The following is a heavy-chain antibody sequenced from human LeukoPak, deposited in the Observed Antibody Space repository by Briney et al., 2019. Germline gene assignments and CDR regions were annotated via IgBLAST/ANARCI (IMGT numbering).Heavy chain of an antibody. D-gene: IGHD3-3*01. V-gene: IGHV3-21*01. Sequence: GGSLRLSCAASGFTFSSYSMNWVRQAPGKGLEWVSSISSSSSYIYYADLVKGRFTISRDNAKNSLYLQMNSLRAEDTAVYYCASLSSFGAFDIWGQGTMVTVSS. CDR2: ISSSSSYI. CDR1: GFTFSSYS. CDR3: ASLSSFGAFDI. J-gene: IGHJ3*02.